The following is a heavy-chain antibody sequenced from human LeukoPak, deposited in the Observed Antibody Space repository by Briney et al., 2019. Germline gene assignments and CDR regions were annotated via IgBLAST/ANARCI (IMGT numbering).Heavy chain of an antibody. CDR2: MNPNSGNT. CDR1: GYTFTSYD. D-gene: IGHD6-19*01. V-gene: IGHV1-8*01. CDR3: AKRLAMTGTYHFDY. J-gene: IGHJ4*02. Sequence: ASVKVSCKASGYTFTSYDINWVRQATGQGLEWMGWMNPNSGNTGYAQKFQGRVTMTRNTSISTAYMELSSLRSEDTAVYYCAKRLAMTGTYHFDYWGQGTLVTVSS.